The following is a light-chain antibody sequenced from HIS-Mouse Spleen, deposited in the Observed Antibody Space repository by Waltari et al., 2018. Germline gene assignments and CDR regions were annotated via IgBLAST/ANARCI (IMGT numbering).Light chain of an antibody. CDR1: QSVLYSSNNKNY. J-gene: IGKJ2*01. Sequence: DIVMTQSPDSLAVSLGERATINCKSSQSVLYSSNNKNYLAWYQQKPGQPPKLLIYWASTRESCVPDRFSGSGSGTDFTLTISSLQAEDVAVYYCQQYYSTPRYTFGQGTKLEIK. CDR2: WAS. CDR3: QQYYSTPRYT. V-gene: IGKV4-1*01.